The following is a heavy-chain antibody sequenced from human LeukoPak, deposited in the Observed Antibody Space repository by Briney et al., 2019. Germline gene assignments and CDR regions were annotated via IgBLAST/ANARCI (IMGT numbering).Heavy chain of an antibody. D-gene: IGHD2-2*01. CDR3: ARADASRWFDY. V-gene: IGHV1-2*02. Sequence: ASVKVSCKASRYTFTGYYMHWVRQAPGQGLEWMGWINANSGDTGYAQKFQGRVTLTRDTSVSTAYMELSRLRSDDTAVYFCARADASRWFDYWGQGALVTVSS. CDR1: RYTFTGYY. J-gene: IGHJ5*01. CDR2: INANSGDT.